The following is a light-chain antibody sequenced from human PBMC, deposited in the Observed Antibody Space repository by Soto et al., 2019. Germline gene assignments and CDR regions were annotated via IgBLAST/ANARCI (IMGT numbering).Light chain of an antibody. CDR1: QSVSSY. J-gene: IGKJ5*01. V-gene: IGKV3-11*01. Sequence: EIVLSESQATLSLSQGARSTLSCRASQSVSSYLAWYQQKPGQAPPLLIYDASNRATGIPARFSGSGSGTDFTLTISSLEPEDFAVYYCQQRSNWPPITFGEGTRLEIK. CDR3: QQRSNWPPIT. CDR2: DAS.